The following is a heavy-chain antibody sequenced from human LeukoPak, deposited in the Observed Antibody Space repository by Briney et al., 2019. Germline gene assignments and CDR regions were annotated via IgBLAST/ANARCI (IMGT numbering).Heavy chain of an antibody. J-gene: IGHJ4*02. Sequence: SETLSLTCAVYGGSFSGYYWSWIRQPPGKGLEWIGEINHSGSTNYNPSLKSRVTISVDTSKNQFSLKLSSVTAADTAVYCCARGRPNYGSGVTQPHRYFDYWGQGTLVTVSS. D-gene: IGHD3-10*01. V-gene: IGHV4-34*01. CDR2: INHSGST. CDR1: GGSFSGYY. CDR3: ARGRPNYGSGVTQPHRYFDY.